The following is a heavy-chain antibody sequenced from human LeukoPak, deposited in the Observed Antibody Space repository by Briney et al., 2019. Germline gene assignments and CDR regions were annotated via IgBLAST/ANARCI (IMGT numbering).Heavy chain of an antibody. CDR2: IYYSGST. Sequence: SGTLSLTCAVSGGSISSSNWWSWVRQPPGKGLEWIGSIYYSGSTYYNPSLKSRVTISVDTSKNQFSLKLSSVTAADTAVYYCASLPVTLGYYYYMDVWGKGTTVTISS. D-gene: IGHD2-21*02. CDR1: GGSISSSNW. V-gene: IGHV4-4*02. J-gene: IGHJ6*03. CDR3: ASLPVTLGYYYYMDV.